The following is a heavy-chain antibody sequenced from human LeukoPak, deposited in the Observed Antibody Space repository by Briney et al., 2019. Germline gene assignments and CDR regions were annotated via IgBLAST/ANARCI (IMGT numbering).Heavy chain of an antibody. Sequence: PSQTLSLTCTVSGGSISSGGYYWSWIRQHPGKGLEWIGYIYYSGSTYYNPSLKSRVTISVDTSKNQFSLKLSSVTAADTAVYYCARYGSYYRDAFDIWGQGTMVTVSS. CDR2: IYYSGST. D-gene: IGHD3-10*01. J-gene: IGHJ3*02. V-gene: IGHV4-31*03. CDR1: GGSISSGGYY. CDR3: ARYGSYYRDAFDI.